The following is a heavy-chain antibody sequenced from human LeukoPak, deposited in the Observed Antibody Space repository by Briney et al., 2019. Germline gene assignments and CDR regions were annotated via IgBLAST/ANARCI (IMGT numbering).Heavy chain of an antibody. D-gene: IGHD6-6*01. Sequence: GGSLRLSCVASGFTYSHNGMHWVRQAPGKGLEWISYISESVRTIYYADSVKGRFTISRDNAKSSLYLQMNSLRAEDTAIYYCAAVGRAVRPGHWGQGTLVTVSS. CDR3: AAVGRAVRPGH. CDR2: ISESVRTI. CDR1: GFTYSHNG. J-gene: IGHJ4*02. V-gene: IGHV3-48*04.